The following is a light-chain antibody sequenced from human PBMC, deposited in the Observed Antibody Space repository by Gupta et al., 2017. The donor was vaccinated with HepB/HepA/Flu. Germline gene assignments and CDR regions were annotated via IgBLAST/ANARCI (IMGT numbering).Light chain of an antibody. Sequence: EIVLTQSPVFLSLSPGERATLSCRSSQSVAGHLAWYQHKPGQAPRLLIYDGSIRATGIPARFSGSGSETDFTLTISSLEPEDFAVYYCQQPVNWQGSFGHGTKVDIK. CDR3: QQPVNWQGS. V-gene: IGKV3D-11*02. CDR1: QSVAGH. J-gene: IGKJ2*04. CDR2: DGS.